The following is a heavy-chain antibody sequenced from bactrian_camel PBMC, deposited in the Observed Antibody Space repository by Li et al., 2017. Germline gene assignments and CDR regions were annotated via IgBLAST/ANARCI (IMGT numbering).Heavy chain of an antibody. Sequence: DVQLVESGGGSVQAGGSLTLTCAVSGFNTRIYCMGWSRQQVPGKGRLGVAASYPGAGVTDYVDSVKGRFAISRDDAEGAVYLQMNNLKPEDTAMYYCAADVGSMSGNCQPNYWGQGTQVTVSS. CDR1: GFNTRIYC. V-gene: IGHV3S31*01. CDR2: SYPGAGVT. D-gene: IGHD6*01. J-gene: IGHJ4*01. CDR3: AADVGSMSGNCQPNY.